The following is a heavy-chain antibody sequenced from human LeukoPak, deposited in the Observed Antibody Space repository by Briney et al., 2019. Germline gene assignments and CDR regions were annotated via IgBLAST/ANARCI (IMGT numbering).Heavy chain of an antibody. V-gene: IGHV3-30*04. CDR2: ISYDGSNK. CDR1: GFTFSSYA. D-gene: IGHD3-9*01. Sequence: GGSLRLSCAASGFTFSSYAMHWVRQAPGKGLEWVAVISYDGSNKYYADSVKGRFTISRDNSKNTLYLQMNSLRAEDTAVYYCARPHYYDILTGYYSPNYYYYMDVWGKGTTVTVSS. CDR3: ARPHYYDILTGYYSPNYYYYMDV. J-gene: IGHJ6*03.